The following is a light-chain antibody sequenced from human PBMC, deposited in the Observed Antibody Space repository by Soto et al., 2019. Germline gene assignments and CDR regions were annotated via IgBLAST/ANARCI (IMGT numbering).Light chain of an antibody. CDR3: QQYHTYWT. J-gene: IGKJ1*01. CDR2: DAS. CDR1: QSISSW. V-gene: IGKV1-5*01. Sequence: DIQMTQSPSTLSASVGDRVTITCRASQSISSWLAWYQQKPGKAPKLLISDASNLESGVPSRFSGSASGTEFTLTISSLQPDAFATYYCQQYHTYWTFGQGTKVEIK.